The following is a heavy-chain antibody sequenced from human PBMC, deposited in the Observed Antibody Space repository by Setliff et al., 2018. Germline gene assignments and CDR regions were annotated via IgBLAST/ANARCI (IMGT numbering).Heavy chain of an antibody. Sequence: GGSLRLSCAASGFTFSSYSMNWVRQAPGKGLEWVSSISSSSYIYYADSVKGRFTISRDNSKNTLYLQMNSLRAEDTAVYYFARVMVRGGVGAFDIWGQGTMVTVSS. CDR2: ISSSSYI. CDR3: ARVMVRGGVGAFDI. D-gene: IGHD3-10*01. CDR1: GFTFSSYS. V-gene: IGHV3-21*01. J-gene: IGHJ3*02.